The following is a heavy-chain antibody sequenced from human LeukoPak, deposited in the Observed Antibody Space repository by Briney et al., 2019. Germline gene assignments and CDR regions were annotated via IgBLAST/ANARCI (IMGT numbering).Heavy chain of an antibody. CDR2: IYYSGST. Sequence: SETLSLTCTVSGGSISSGDYYWSWIRQPPGKGLEWIGYIYYSGSTYHNPSLKSRVTISVDTSKNQFSLKLSSVTAADTAVYYCASYCSSTSCYTWGFDYWGQGTLVTVSS. V-gene: IGHV4-30-4*01. D-gene: IGHD2-2*02. CDR1: GGSISSGDYY. J-gene: IGHJ4*02. CDR3: ASYCSSTSCYTWGFDY.